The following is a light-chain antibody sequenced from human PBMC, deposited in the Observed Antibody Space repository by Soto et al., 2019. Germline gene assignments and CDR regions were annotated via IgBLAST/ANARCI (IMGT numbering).Light chain of an antibody. J-gene: IGLJ1*01. CDR3: LSYGVSNNYV. V-gene: IGLV2-8*01. CDR1: SSDVGGYHY. Sequence: QSALTQPPSASESPGQSVTISCTGTSSDVGGYHYVSWYQHHPGRAPKLLIYEVGKRPPGVPGRFSGSKSGNTASLTVSGLQADDEADYYCLSYGVSNNYVFGTGTKLTV. CDR2: EVG.